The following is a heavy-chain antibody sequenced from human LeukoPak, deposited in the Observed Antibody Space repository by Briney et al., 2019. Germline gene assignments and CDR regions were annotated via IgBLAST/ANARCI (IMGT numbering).Heavy chain of an antibody. Sequence: TGGSLRLSCAASGFTFSSYAMSWVRQAPGKGLEWVSAISGSGGSTYYADSVKGRFDVSRDNFKNTLYLQMNSLRAEDTAVYYCARDHGVQLRLGVDGMDVWGQGTTVTVSS. CDR1: GFTFSSYA. CDR3: ARDHGVQLRLGVDGMDV. D-gene: IGHD1-1*01. V-gene: IGHV3-23*01. J-gene: IGHJ6*02. CDR2: ISGSGGST.